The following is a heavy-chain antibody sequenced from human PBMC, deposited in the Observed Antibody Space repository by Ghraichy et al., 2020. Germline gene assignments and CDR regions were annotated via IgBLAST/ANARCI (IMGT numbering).Heavy chain of an antibody. Sequence: SETLSLTCTVSGGSISSYYWSWIRQPPGKGLEWIGYIYYSGSTNYNPSLKSRVTISVDTSKNQFSLKLSSVTAADTAVYYCARQSGIAALSYYYYGMDVWGQGTTVTVSS. D-gene: IGHD6-13*01. J-gene: IGHJ6*02. CDR2: IYYSGST. CDR1: GGSISSYY. CDR3: ARQSGIAALSYYYYGMDV. V-gene: IGHV4-59*08.